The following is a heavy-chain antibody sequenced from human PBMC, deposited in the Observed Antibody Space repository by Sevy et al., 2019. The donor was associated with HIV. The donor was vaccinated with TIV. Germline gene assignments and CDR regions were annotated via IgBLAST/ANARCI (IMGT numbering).Heavy chain of an antibody. J-gene: IGHJ6*02. CDR3: VRGSGGDRLDYYGLDV. V-gene: IGHV4-38-2*01. Sequence: KQSQTLSLTCVVSGYSISSGYYWGWVRQPPGKGLQWIGNIYHRGNTYYNPSLQSRATLSVETSKNQFSLKMTSVTATDTAVYYCVRGSGGDRLDYYGLDVWGQGTTVTVSS. CDR1: GYSISSGYY. CDR2: IYHRGNT. D-gene: IGHD2-15*01.